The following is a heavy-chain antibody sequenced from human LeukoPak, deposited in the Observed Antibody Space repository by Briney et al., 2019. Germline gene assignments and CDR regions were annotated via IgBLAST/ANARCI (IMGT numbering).Heavy chain of an antibody. CDR2: ISSSGSTI. D-gene: IGHD2-15*01. CDR3: AQEVCSGGSCYHFQS. J-gene: IGHJ4*02. Sequence: LSLTCAVYGGSFSGYYWSWVRQAPGKGLEWVSYISSSGSTIYYADSVKGRFTISRDNAKNSLYLQMNSLRAEDTAVYYCAQEVCSGGSCYHFQSWGQGTLVTVSS. CDR1: GGSFSGYY. V-gene: IGHV3-11*04.